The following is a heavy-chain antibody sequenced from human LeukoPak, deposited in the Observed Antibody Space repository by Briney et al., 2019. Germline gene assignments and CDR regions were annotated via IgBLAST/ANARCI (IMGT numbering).Heavy chain of an antibody. CDR3: ARWFLPSFDY. D-gene: IGHD2/OR15-2a*01. J-gene: IGHJ4*02. CDR1: GGSFSGYY. Sequence: SETLSLTCAVYGGSFSGYYWSWIRQPPGKGLEWIGEINHSGSTNYNPSLKSRVTISVDTSKNQFSLKLSSVTAADTAVCYCARWFLPSFDYWGQGTLVTVSS. V-gene: IGHV4-34*01. CDR2: INHSGST.